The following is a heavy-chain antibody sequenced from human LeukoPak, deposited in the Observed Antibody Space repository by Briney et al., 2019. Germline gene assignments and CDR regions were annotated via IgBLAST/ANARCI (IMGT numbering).Heavy chain of an antibody. V-gene: IGHV5-51*01. J-gene: IGHJ4*02. CDR2: ICPGDSDT. D-gene: IGHD5-24*01. Sequence: GESLKISCKASGYTFTSYWIAWVRQMSGKGLEWMGIICPGDSDTRYSPSFQGQATISADKSSNTASLQWSSLKASDTAMYYCARQRDGYSFDYWGQGTLVTVSS. CDR3: ARQRDGYSFDY. CDR1: GYTFTSYW.